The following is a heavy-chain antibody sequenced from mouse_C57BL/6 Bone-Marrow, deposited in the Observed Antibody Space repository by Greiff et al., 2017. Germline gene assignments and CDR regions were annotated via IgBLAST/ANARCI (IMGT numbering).Heavy chain of an antibody. CDR1: GYTFTSYW. J-gene: IGHJ2*01. D-gene: IGHD1-1*01. Sequence: QVQLQQPGAELVKPGASVRLSCKASGYTFTSYWMHWVKQRPGRGLEWIGRIDPNSGGTKYNEKFKSKATLTADKSSSTAYMQLSSLTSEDSAVYFCARYTTVVAPFDYWGQGTTLTVSS. V-gene: IGHV1-62-3*01. CDR2: IDPNSGGT. CDR3: ARYTTVVAPFDY.